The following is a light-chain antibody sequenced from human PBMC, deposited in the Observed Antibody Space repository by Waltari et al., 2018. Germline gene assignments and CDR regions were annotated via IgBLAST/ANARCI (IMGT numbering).Light chain of an antibody. CDR2: DAS. J-gene: IGKJ5*01. CDR1: QSVSSN. CDR3: QQYNRWPPIT. V-gene: IGKV3-15*01. Sequence: EIVMTQSPATLPVSPGETAPLSCRASQSVSSNVAWYQKKPGQAPRLLIYDASTRATSIPAKFRGSGSGTEFTLTISSLQSEDFAVYYCQQYNRWPPITFGHGTRLEIK.